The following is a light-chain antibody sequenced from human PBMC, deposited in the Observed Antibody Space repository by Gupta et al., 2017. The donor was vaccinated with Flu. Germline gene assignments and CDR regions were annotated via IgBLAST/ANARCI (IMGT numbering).Light chain of an antibody. CDR3: QHYHTHRS. CDR1: QSVFGR. V-gene: IGKV1-5*03. CDR2: TAS. Sequence: DIQMTQFPSTLSAYVGDRVTITCRASQSVFGRVAWYQQKPGRGPKLLIHTASFLEGGVPSRFSGSGFGTEFTLTISGLHPDDFAIYFCQHYHTHRSFGQGTKVE. J-gene: IGKJ1*01.